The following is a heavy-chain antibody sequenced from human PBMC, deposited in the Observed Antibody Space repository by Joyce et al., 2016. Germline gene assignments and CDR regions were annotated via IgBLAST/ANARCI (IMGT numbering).Heavy chain of an antibody. Sequence: EVQLVESGGGLIQPGGSLRLSCEVFGFRVGGYYMSWVRQAPGKGLELVPVLYTSGSTYYADSVEGRFTVSRDYSTNTLHLEMNFVRAEDTALYYCARGLNDAFDIWGQGTMVTVTS. CDR3: ARGLNDAFDI. V-gene: IGHV3-53*01. CDR1: GFRVGGYY. CDR2: LYTSGST. J-gene: IGHJ3*02.